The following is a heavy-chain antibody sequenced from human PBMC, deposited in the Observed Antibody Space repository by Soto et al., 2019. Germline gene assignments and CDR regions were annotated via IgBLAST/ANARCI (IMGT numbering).Heavy chain of an antibody. CDR1: GGSFSGYY. V-gene: IGHV4-34*01. CDR3: ARGPSGYSSSWDLDY. J-gene: IGHJ4*02. Sequence: PSETLSLTCAVYGGSFSGYYWSWIRQPPGKGLEWIGEINHSGSTNYNPSLKSRVTISVDTSKNQFSLKLSSVTAADTAVYYCARGPSGYSSSWDLDYWGQGTLVTVSS. D-gene: IGHD6-13*01. CDR2: INHSGST.